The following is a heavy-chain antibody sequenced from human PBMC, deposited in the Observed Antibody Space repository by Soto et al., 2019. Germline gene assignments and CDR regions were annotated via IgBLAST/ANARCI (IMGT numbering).Heavy chain of an antibody. D-gene: IGHD3-9*01. J-gene: IGHJ5*02. Sequence: QVQLVQSGGEMRKPGASVKVSCKASGYTFTNFGISWVRQAPGQGFEWVGWISGYNGDTNYAPKFRGRVIMTKDTSTTTAYMELQTLTSDDTAVYYCARDYDIWGEDWFDPWGQGTLATVSS. CDR3: ARDYDIWGEDWFDP. CDR1: GYTFTNFG. CDR2: ISGYNGDT. V-gene: IGHV1-18*01.